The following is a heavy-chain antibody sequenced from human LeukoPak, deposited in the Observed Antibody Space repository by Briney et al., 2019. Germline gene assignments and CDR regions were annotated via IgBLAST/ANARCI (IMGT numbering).Heavy chain of an antibody. CDR1: GFIFNKAW. Sequence: GGSLRLSCAASGFIFNKAWMNWARQAPGKGPEWVGRIKSNNDGGTTDYASPVEGRFIISRDDSKNTIYLQMNRLIIDDTAIYYCTPVMVEDRGFWGQGTLVTVSS. V-gene: IGHV3-15*01. CDR2: IKSNNDGGTT. J-gene: IGHJ4*02. CDR3: TPVMVEDRGF. D-gene: IGHD2-21*01.